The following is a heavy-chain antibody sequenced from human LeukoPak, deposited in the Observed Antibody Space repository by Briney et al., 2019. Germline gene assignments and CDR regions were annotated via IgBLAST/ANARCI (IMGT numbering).Heavy chain of an antibody. CDR3: ARGPTYQPIDY. CDR2: IHYSETA. Sequence: PSESLSLTCAVYGGSFSGYYWSWIRQPPGRGLEWIASIHYSETAYYNPSLKSRVTISVDTSKNDFSLKLSSVTAADTAVYYCARGPTYQPIDYWGQGTLVTVSS. D-gene: IGHD2-2*01. CDR1: GGSFSGYY. J-gene: IGHJ4*02. V-gene: IGHV4-34*01.